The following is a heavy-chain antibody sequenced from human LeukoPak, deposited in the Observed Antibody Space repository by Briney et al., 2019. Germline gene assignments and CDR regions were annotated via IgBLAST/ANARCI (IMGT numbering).Heavy chain of an antibody. Sequence: ASVKVSCKASGYTFIGYYMHWVRQAPGQGLEWLGWINPNSGGTNYAQKFQGRVTMTRDTSISTVYMDPTRLTSDDTAVYYCARSWAAAPENFQHWGQGTLVTVSS. CDR2: INPNSGGT. D-gene: IGHD6-13*01. V-gene: IGHV1-2*02. J-gene: IGHJ1*01. CDR3: ARSWAAAPENFQH. CDR1: GYTFIGYY.